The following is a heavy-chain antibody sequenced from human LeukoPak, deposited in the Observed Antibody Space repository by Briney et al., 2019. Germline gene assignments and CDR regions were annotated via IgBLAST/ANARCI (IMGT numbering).Heavy chain of an antibody. Sequence: PSETLSLTCAVSGGSISSSNWWSWVRQPPGKGLEWIGEIYHSGSTNYNPSLKSRVTISVDKSKNQFSLKVNSLTAADTAVYYCARDPGGSSGMYYFDYWGQGTLVTVSS. J-gene: IGHJ4*02. V-gene: IGHV4-4*02. CDR1: GGSISSSNW. CDR2: IYHSGST. CDR3: ARDPGGSSGMYYFDY. D-gene: IGHD6-25*01.